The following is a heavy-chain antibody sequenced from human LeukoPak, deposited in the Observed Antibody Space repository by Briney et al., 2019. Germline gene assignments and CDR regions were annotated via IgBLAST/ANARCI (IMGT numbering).Heavy chain of an antibody. D-gene: IGHD2-8*02. J-gene: IGHJ4*02. CDR2: IFPSGGEI. CDR3: ATYRQVLSPFES. CDR1: GASISGSGYY. Sequence: ETLSLTCAVSGASISGSGYYLGWIRQPPGKGLEWVSSIFPSGGEIHYADSVRGRFTISRDNSKSTLSLQMNSLRAEDTAIYYCATYRQVLSPFESWGQGTLVTVSS. V-gene: IGHV3-23*01.